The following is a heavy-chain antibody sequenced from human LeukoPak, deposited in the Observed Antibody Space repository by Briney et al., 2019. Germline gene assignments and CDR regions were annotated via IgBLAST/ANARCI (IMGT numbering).Heavy chain of an antibody. J-gene: IGHJ4*02. V-gene: IGHV4-59*01. Sequence: SETLSLTCTVSGGSISSYYWSWIRQPPGKGLEWIGYIYYSGSTNYNPSLKSRVTISVDTSKNQFSLKLSSVTAADTAVYYCARDSDQYGSGIDYWGQGTLVTVSS. CDR1: GGSISSYY. CDR3: ARDSDQYGSGIDY. CDR2: IYYSGST. D-gene: IGHD3-10*01.